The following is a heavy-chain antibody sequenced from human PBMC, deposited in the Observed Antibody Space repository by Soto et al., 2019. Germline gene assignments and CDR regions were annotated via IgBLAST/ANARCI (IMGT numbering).Heavy chain of an antibody. V-gene: IGHV5-51*01. Sequence: GESLKISCKGSGYRFSTFWIGWVRQVPGKGLESVAIIYPDQSRAMYSPAFQGQVTISVDKSISTAYLQWDSLEASDTASYYCVRRHYDLLTGQRYHLDFWGPGTLVTVSS. CDR3: VRRHYDLLTGQRYHLDF. CDR2: IYPDQSRA. D-gene: IGHD3-9*01. J-gene: IGHJ4*02. CDR1: GYRFSTFW.